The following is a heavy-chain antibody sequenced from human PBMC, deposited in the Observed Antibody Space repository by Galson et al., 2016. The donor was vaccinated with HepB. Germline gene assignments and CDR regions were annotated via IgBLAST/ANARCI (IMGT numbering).Heavy chain of an antibody. J-gene: IGHJ5*01. Sequence: ETLSLTCTVNGGSFRSYVWSWIRQAPGKGLEWIGETNDGGSVNYNPSLKNRVIITIVKSRNHLSLKLSSVTAADTAIYYCARSHYSSGWYSGWFDSWGQGTLVTASS. CDR2: TNDGGSV. D-gene: IGHD6-19*01. CDR1: GGSFRSYV. V-gene: IGHV4-34*01. CDR3: ARSHYSSGWYSGWFDS.